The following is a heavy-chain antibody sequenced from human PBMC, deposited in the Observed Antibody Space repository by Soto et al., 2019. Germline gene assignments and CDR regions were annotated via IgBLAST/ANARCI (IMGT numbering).Heavy chain of an antibody. J-gene: IGHJ6*02. D-gene: IGHD2-2*01. CDR3: VKEYCITTSCPGGLAV. CDR1: GFTFSSYA. CDR2: ISYDGSNK. Sequence: PGGSLRLSCAASGFTFSSYAMHWVRQAPGKGLEWVAVISYDGSNKYYADSVKGRFTISRDSPKHTLFLQMNSLRPEDTAVYYCVKEYCITTSCPGGLAVWGQGTTVTVSS. V-gene: IGHV3-30-3*01.